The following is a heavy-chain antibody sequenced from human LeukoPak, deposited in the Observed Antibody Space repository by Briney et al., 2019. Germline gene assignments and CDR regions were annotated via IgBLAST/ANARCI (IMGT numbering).Heavy chain of an antibody. V-gene: IGHV1-69*05. CDR3: ASEGSQQLDY. D-gene: IGHD6-13*01. J-gene: IGHJ4*02. Sequence: GASVKVSCKASGGTFSSYAISWVRQAPGQGLEWMGGIIPIFGTADYAQKFQGRVTITTDESTSTAYMELSSLRSEDTAVYYCASEGSQQLDYWGQGTLVTVSS. CDR2: IIPIFGTA. CDR1: GGTFSSYA.